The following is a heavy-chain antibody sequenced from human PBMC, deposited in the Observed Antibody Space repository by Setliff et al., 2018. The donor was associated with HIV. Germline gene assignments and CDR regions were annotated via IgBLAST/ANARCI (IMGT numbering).Heavy chain of an antibody. Sequence: ASVKVSCKASGYTFTDHFMHWVRQAPGQGLEWMGWISPQNGDRKIPQRFQGRVTMTRDTSINTAYMEFSSLRSDDTAVYYCARQLSNSLESWGQGTLVTVS. CDR1: GYTFTDHF. J-gene: IGHJ4*02. CDR2: ISPQNGDR. CDR3: ARQLSNSLES. V-gene: IGHV1-2*02. D-gene: IGHD1-1*01.